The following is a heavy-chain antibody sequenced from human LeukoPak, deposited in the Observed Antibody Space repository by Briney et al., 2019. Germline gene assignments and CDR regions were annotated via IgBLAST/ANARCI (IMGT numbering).Heavy chain of an antibody. CDR2: INPSGGST. CDR3: ASWGGGSYYRTNWFDP. D-gene: IGHD1-26*01. Sequence: ASVKVSCKASGYTFTSYYMHWVRQAPGQGLEWMGIINPSGGSTSYAQKFQGRVTMTRDTSTSTVYMELSSLRSEDTAVYYCASWGGGSYYRTNWFDPWGQGTLVTVSS. J-gene: IGHJ5*02. CDR1: GYTFTSYY. V-gene: IGHV1-46*01.